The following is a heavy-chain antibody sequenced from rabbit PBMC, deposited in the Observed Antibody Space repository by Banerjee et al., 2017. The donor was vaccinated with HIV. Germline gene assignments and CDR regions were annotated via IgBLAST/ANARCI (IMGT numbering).Heavy chain of an antibody. V-gene: IGHV1S40*01. D-gene: IGHD6-1*01. CDR3: ARDWDYSGYGFATGAFDP. CDR2: IYAGGSGNT. Sequence: QSLEESGGDLVKPGASLTLTCTASGFSVSGSYYMCWVRQAPGKGLEWIGCIYAGGSGNTYYANWAKGRFTVSKTSSTTVTLQMTSLTAADTATYFCARDWDYSGYGFATGAFDPWGPGTLVTVS. CDR1: GFSVSGSYY. J-gene: IGHJ2*01.